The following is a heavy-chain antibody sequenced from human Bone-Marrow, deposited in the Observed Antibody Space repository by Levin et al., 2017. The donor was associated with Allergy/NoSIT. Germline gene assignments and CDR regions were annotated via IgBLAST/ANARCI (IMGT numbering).Heavy chain of an antibody. CDR3: ARVPSMGYFDY. V-gene: IGHV3-30*04. CDR2: ISYTGSNK. J-gene: IGHJ4*02. Sequence: GGSLRLSCAASGFTFSNFAMHWVRQAPGKGLEWVAVISYTGSNKYYVDSVRGRFTISRDNSRNTLYLQMNSLRAEDTAVYYCARVPSMGYFDYWGQGTLVTVSS. D-gene: IGHD2-8*01. CDR1: GFTFSNFA.